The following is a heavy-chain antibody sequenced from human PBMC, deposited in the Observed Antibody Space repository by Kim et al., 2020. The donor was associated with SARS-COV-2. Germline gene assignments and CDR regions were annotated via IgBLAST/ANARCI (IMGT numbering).Heavy chain of an antibody. Sequence: GGSLRLSCAASGFTVSSNYMSWVRQAPGKGLEWVSVIYSGGSTYYADSVKGRFTISRDNSKNTLYLQMNSLRAEDTAVYYCARGSTPTPPDYWGQGTLVTVSS. V-gene: IGHV3-53*01. CDR2: IYSGGST. J-gene: IGHJ4*02. D-gene: IGHD2-2*01. CDR3: ARGSTPTPPDY. CDR1: GFTVSSNY.